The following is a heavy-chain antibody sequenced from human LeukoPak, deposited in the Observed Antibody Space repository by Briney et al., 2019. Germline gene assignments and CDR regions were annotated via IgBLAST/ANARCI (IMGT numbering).Heavy chain of an antibody. CDR3: TRDARVVDV. CDR2: ISPRDTYI. V-gene: IGHV3-11*01. Sequence: GGSLRLSCAASGFTFSDYYMTWIRQSPGRGLEWLSYISPRDTYINYADSVKGRFTISRDDATNSLYLQLNSLRDEDTAVYFCTRDARVVDVWGQGTRVTVSS. CDR1: GFTFSDYY. J-gene: IGHJ3*01.